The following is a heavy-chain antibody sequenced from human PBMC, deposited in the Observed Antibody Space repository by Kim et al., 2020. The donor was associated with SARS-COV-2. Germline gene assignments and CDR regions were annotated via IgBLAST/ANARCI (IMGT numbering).Heavy chain of an antibody. J-gene: IGHJ6*02. CDR2: IYYSGST. CDR3: AGSMVRGVDLNLYYYYGMDV. Sequence: SETLSLTCTVSGGSISSGGYYWSWIRQHPGKGLEWIGYIYYSGSTYYNPSLKSRVTISVDTSKNQFSLKLSSVTAADTAVYYCAGSMVRGVDLNLYYYYGMDVWGQGTTVTVSS. V-gene: IGHV4-31*03. D-gene: IGHD3-10*01. CDR1: GGSISSGGYY.